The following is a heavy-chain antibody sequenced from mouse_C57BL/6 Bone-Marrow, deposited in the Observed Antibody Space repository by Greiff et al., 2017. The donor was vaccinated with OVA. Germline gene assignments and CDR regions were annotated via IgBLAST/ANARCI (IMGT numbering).Heavy chain of an antibody. Sequence: HVQLQPSWAELVKPGASVKISCKASGYAFSSYWMNWVKQRPGKGLEWIGQIYPGDGDTNYNGKFKGKATLTADKSSSTAYMQLSSLTSEDSAVYFCAREGLYYGNYLYFDYWGQGTTLTVSS. CDR2: IYPGDGDT. CDR3: AREGLYYGNYLYFDY. J-gene: IGHJ2*01. D-gene: IGHD2-1*01. CDR1: GYAFSSYW. V-gene: IGHV1-80*01.